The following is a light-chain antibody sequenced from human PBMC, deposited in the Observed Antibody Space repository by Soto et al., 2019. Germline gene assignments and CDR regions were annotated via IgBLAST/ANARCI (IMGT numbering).Light chain of an antibody. J-gene: IGKJ4*01. Sequence: EIVLTQSPGTLSLSPGERATLSCRASQSVSSSFLAWYQQKPGQAPRLLIYGACSRATGIPDRFSGSGSGTDFTLTISRLEPRDVAVYYCQQYGRSPLTFGGGTKVEIK. CDR2: GAC. CDR1: QSVSSSF. V-gene: IGKV3-20*01. CDR3: QQYGRSPLT.